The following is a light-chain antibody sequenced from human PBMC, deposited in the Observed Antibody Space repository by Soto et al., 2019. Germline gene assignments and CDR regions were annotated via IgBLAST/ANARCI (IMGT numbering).Light chain of an antibody. CDR2: DAS. Sequence: EILMTQSPATLSVSPGETVTFSCRASRSVSNRLAWYQHKPGQAPRLLIYDASKRATGIPARFSGSGSGADFPLTISSLEPEDFAVYYCQQRDIWPWTFGQGTNGEI. CDR1: RSVSNR. CDR3: QQRDIWPWT. V-gene: IGKV3-11*01. J-gene: IGKJ1*01.